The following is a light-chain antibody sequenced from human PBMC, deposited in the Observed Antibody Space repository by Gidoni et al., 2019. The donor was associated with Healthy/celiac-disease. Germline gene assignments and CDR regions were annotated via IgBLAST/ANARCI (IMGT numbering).Light chain of an antibody. CDR2: AAS. CDR3: QQSYSTPRT. Sequence: DIQMTQSPSSLSASVGDRVTITCRASKSISSYLNWYQHKPGKAPKLLIYAASSLQSGVPSRFSGSGSGTDFTLTISSLQPEDFATYYCQQSYSTPRTFGQGTKVEIK. CDR1: KSISSY. J-gene: IGKJ1*01. V-gene: IGKV1-39*01.